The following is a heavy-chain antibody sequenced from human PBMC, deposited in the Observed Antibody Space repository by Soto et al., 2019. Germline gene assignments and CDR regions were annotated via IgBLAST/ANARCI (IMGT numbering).Heavy chain of an antibody. CDR1: GYTFTSYA. Sequence: EASVKVSCKTSGYTFTSYALHWVRQAPGQRLEWMGWINAGNGNTKYSQKFQGRVIITRDTSASTAYMELRSLRSEDTAVYYCARDSGGMDVWGQGTTVTVS. V-gene: IGHV1-3*01. CDR3: ARDSGGMDV. CDR2: INAGNGNT. J-gene: IGHJ6*02.